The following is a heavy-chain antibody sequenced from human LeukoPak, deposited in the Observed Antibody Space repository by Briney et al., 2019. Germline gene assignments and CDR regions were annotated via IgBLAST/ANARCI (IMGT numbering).Heavy chain of an antibody. CDR3: TTEDFGPGWYFDY. J-gene: IGHJ4*02. V-gene: IGHV3-15*01. CDR1: GFTFSSYS. Sequence: PGGSLRLSCAASGFTFSSYSMTWVRQAPGKGLEWVGRIKSKTDGGTTDYAAPVKGRFTISRDDSKNTLYLQMNSLKTEDIAVYYCTTEDFGPGWYFDYWGQGTLVTVSS. CDR2: IKSKTDGGTT. D-gene: IGHD3/OR15-3a*01.